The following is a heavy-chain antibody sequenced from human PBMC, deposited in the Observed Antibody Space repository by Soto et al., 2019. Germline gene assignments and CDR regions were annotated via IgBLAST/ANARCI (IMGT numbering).Heavy chain of an antibody. CDR2: ISWNSGSI. Sequence: EVQLVESGGGLVQPGRSLRLSCAASGFTFDDYAMHWVRQAPGKGLEWVSGISWNSGSIGYADSVKGRFTISRDNVKNSLSRHMNSLRGEETALYYCAKDGGLIYGDDCGNWFDPCGQGTLVAVSS. V-gene: IGHV3-9*01. J-gene: IGHJ5*02. CDR3: AKDGGLIYGDDCGNWFDP. D-gene: IGHD2-21*02. CDR1: GFTFDDYA.